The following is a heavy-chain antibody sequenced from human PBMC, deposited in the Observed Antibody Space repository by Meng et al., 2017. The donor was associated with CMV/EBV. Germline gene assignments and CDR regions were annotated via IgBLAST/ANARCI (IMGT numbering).Heavy chain of an antibody. CDR3: ARDQSGGYSSSSVYYYGMDV. CDR1: GFIVSSKY. J-gene: IGHJ6*02. CDR2: TFGGGNS. V-gene: IGHV3-53*01. D-gene: IGHD6-6*01. Sequence: GGSLRLSCAASGFIVSSKYMSWVRQSPGKGLEWVSLTFGGGNSHYADFVKGRFTVSRDNAKNSLYLQMNSLRAEDTAVYYCARDQSGGYSSSSVYYYGMDVWGQGTTVTVSS.